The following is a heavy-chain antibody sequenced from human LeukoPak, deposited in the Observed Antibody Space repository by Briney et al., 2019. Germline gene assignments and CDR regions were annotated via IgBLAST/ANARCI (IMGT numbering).Heavy chain of an antibody. CDR3: ARDGGAAAVLDY. CDR1: GGSISSSSYY. J-gene: IGHJ4*02. Sequence: SETLSLTCTVSGGSISSSSYYWGWIRQPPGKGLEWIGSIYYSGSTYYNPSLKSRVTISVDTSKNQFSLKLSSVTAADTAVYYCARDGGAAAVLDYWGQGTLVTVSS. CDR2: IYYSGST. V-gene: IGHV4-39*07. D-gene: IGHD6-13*01.